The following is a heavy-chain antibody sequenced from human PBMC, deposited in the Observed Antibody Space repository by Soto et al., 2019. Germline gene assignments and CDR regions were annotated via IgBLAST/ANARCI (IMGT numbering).Heavy chain of an antibody. CDR3: ARGSTMVRGVIIP. CDR1: GGSFSGYY. Sequence: QVQLQQWGAGLLKPSETLSLTCAVYGGSFSGYYWSWIRQPPGKGLEWIGEINHSGSTNYNPSLKSRVTISVDTSKNQFSLKLSSVTAAXXXXXYCARGSTMVRGVIIPWGQGTL. D-gene: IGHD3-10*01. CDR2: INHSGST. J-gene: IGHJ5*02. V-gene: IGHV4-34*01.